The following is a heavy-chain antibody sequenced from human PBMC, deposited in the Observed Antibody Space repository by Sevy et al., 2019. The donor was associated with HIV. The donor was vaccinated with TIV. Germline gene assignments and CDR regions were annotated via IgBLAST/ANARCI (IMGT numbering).Heavy chain of an antibody. CDR2: INHSGST. CDR1: GGSFSGYY. CDR3: ARHCSSTTCSHAFNI. J-gene: IGHJ3*02. Sequence: SETLSLTCAVYGGSFSGYYWSWIRQPPGKGLEWIGEINHSGSTNYNPSLKSRVTISVDTSKNQFSLKLTSVTAADTAVYYCARHCSSTTCSHAFNIWGQGTMVTVSS. V-gene: IGHV4-34*01. D-gene: IGHD2-2*01.